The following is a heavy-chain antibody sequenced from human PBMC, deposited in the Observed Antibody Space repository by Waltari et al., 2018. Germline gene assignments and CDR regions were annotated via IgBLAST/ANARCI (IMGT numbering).Heavy chain of an antibody. V-gene: IGHV4-4*07. CDR3: ARSPLKPGTSGDYYYYYMDV. CDR1: GDSVRTNY. CDR2: VEGSAGT. D-gene: IGHD1-7*01. J-gene: IGHJ6*03. Sequence: QVQLQESGPGLVKSSETLSLTCTVSGDSVRTNYWHWIRQPAGKGLEGLWRVEGSAGTNCNPSLKGRVAMSVDTSMNQFSLRLNYVTAADTAVYHCARSPLKPGTSGDYYYYYMDVWSKGTTVTVSS.